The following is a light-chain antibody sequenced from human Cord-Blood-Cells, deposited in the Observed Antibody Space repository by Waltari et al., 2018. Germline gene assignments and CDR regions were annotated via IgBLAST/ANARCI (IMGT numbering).Light chain of an antibody. CDR3: QVWDSSSDHVV. CDR1: NIGSKS. V-gene: IGLV3-21*04. J-gene: IGLJ2*01. CDR2: YDS. Sequence: CGGNNIGSKSVHWYQQKPGQAPVLVIYYDSDRPSGIPERFSGSNSGNTATLTISRVEAGDEADYYCQVWDSSSDHVVFGGGTKLTVL.